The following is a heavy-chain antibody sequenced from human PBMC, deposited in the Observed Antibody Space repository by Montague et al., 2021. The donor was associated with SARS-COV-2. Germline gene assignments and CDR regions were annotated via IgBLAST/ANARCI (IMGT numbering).Heavy chain of an antibody. J-gene: IGHJ3*02. CDR1: GGSISSSSYY. D-gene: IGHD6-13*01. CDR3: AGSPPGIAAAGTVAAFDI. Sequence: SETLSLTCTVSGGSISSSSYYWGWIRQPPGKGLEWIGSIDYSGSTYYXPSLKSRVTISVDTSKNQFSLKLSSVTAADTAVYYCAGSPPGIAAAGTVAAFDIGGQGTMVTVSS. CDR2: IDYSGST. V-gene: IGHV4-39*01.